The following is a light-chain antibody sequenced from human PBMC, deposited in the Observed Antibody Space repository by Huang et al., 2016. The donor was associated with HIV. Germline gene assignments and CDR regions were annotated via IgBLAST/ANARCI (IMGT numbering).Light chain of an antibody. V-gene: IGKV3-11*01. CDR2: DTS. CDR1: QSVCNY. Sequence: IVLTQSPATLSWYPGESVTLSCRASQSVCNYIDWYQQNPGQSPKLLIYDTSNRATGNTVRFSGSGSGTDFTLTISSLESEDFAVYYCQQRSAGVTFGGGTKIQVK. CDR3: QQRSAGVT. J-gene: IGKJ4*01.